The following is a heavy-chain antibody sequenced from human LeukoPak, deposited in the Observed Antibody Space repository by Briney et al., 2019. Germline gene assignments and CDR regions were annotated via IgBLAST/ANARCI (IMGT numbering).Heavy chain of an antibody. V-gene: IGHV3-48*04. J-gene: IGHJ4*02. CDR3: ARDIVDSSSWYYFDY. Sequence: GGSLRLSCAASGFTFSSYSMNWVRQAPGKGLEWVSYISSSSSTIYYADSVKGRFTISRDNAKNSLYLQMNSLRAEDTAVYYCARDIVDSSSWYYFDYWGQGTLVTVSS. CDR1: GFTFSSYS. D-gene: IGHD6-13*01. CDR2: ISSSSSTI.